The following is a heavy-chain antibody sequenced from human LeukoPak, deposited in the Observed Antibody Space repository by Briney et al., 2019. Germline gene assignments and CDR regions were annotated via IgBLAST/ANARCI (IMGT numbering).Heavy chain of an antibody. J-gene: IGHJ4*02. Sequence: GGSLRLSCAASGFRFSNYWMSWVRQAPGKGLEWVASISENGRAKPYVASVRGRFTISRDNTKNSLYLQMNSLRVEDTAVYYCARGGAAAARKRGIDYWGQGTLVTVSS. CDR3: ARGGAAAARKRGIDY. D-gene: IGHD6-13*01. V-gene: IGHV3-7*01. CDR1: GFRFSNYW. CDR2: ISENGRAK.